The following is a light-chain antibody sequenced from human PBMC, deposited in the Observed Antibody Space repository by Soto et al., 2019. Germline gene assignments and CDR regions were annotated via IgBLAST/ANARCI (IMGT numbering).Light chain of an antibody. J-gene: IGLJ1*01. CDR3: VSYTARSSYV. CDR1: SSDVGGYKF. Sequence: QSALTQPASVSASPGQSITISCTGTSSDVGGYKFVSWYQHHPGKAPKLMIYEVNNRPSGVSNRFSGSKSGNTASLTISGLQPEDEADYYCVSYTARSSYVFGTGTKVTVL. CDR2: EVN. V-gene: IGLV2-14*01.